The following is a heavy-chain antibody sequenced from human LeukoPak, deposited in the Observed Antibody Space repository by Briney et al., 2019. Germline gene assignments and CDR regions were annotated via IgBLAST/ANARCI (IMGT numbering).Heavy chain of an antibody. J-gene: IGHJ3*02. V-gene: IGHV4-34*01. CDR3: ARLTRRPYDSSAYSDPRRGSRAFDI. D-gene: IGHD3-22*01. CDR1: TGSFSIYY. Sequence: SETLSLTCAVYTGSFSIYYWSWIRQPPGKGLEWIGEINHSGSTNYNPSLKSRLTISVDTSKNQFSLKLSSVTAADTAMYYCARLTRRPYDSSAYSDPRRGSRAFDIWGQGTMVTVSS. CDR2: INHSGST.